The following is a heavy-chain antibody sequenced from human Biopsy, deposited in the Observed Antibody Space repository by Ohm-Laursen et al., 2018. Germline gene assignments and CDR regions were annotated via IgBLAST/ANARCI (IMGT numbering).Heavy chain of an antibody. Sequence: SDTLSLTCTVSGGSISNNNYYWGWIRQPPGKGLEWIGSIFYRGSTHYKPSLKSRVNISVDTSKNQFSLKLNSVTAVDTAVYYCARDYDTSGYYYVSWGQGTLVTVSS. CDR3: ARDYDTSGYYYVS. D-gene: IGHD3-22*01. CDR1: GGSISNNNYY. J-gene: IGHJ5*02. V-gene: IGHV4-39*01. CDR2: IFYRGST.